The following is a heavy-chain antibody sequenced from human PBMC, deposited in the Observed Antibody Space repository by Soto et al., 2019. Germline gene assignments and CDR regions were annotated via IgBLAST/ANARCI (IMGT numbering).Heavy chain of an antibody. CDR2: FYYSEST. Sequence: PQALPLPSTVSAGMLRPSHHSCGWICQPTGEGLEWIGIFYYSESTYYNPSLESRVTISVDRSNNQFSLKVGSVTAADTAVYYCARETYGDYVGYFDPWGQG. D-gene: IGHD4-17*01. J-gene: IGHJ5*02. V-gene: IGHV4-39*07. CDR1: AGMLRPSHHS. CDR3: ARETYGDYVGYFDP.